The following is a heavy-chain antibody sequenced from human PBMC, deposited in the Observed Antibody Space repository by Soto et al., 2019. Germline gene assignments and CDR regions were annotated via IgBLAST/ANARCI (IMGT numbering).Heavy chain of an antibody. CDR2: IYYSGST. D-gene: IGHD4-17*01. Sequence: SETLCLTRSVAGGYISTGGYYWTRIQQHPGKGLEWIGYIYYSGSTYYNPSLKSRVTISVDTSKNQFSLKLSSVTAADTAVYYCARGLSVTLFDNWGQGTLVTVSS. CDR3: ARGLSVTLFDN. V-gene: IGHV4-31*02. CDR1: GGYISTGGYY. J-gene: IGHJ4*02.